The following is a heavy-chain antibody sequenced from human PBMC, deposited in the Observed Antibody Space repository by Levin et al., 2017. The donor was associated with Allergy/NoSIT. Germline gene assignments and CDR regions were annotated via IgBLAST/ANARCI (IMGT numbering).Heavy chain of an antibody. CDR2: ISDSGDT. V-gene: IGHV4-59*01. CDR3: ARDKHNGYDS. J-gene: IGHJ5*01. Sequence: SQTLSLTCIVSGGSISSYYWSWIRQPPGKGLEWIGFISDSGDTNYNSSLKSRVTISVDTSKNQFSLNLRSVTAADTAVYYCARDKHNGYDSWAQGILVTVSS. CDR1: GGSISSYY.